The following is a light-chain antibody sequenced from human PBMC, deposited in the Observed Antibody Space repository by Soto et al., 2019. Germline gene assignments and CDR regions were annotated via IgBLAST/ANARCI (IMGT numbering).Light chain of an antibody. CDR3: SSYTSGSTFIYV. V-gene: IGLV2-14*01. J-gene: IGLJ1*01. Sequence: QSALTQPASVSGSPGQSITISCTGTSSDVGGYNYVSWYQQHPGKAPKLMIYDVSNRPSGVSNRFPGSKSGNTASLTISGLEAQDEAEYYCSSYTSGSTFIYVFGTGTKLTVL. CDR2: DVS. CDR1: SSDVGGYNY.